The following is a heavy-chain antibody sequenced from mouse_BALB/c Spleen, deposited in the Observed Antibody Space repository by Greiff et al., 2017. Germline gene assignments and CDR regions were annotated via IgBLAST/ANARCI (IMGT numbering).Heavy chain of an antibody. D-gene: IGHD2-3*01. CDR3: TRRGDGYYVDYAMDY. J-gene: IGHJ4*01. Sequence: VQLQQPGAELVKPGASVKLSCKASGYTFTSYYMYWVKQRPGQGLEWIGGINPSNGGTNFNEKFKSKATLTVDKSSSTAYMQLSSLTSEDSAVYYCTRRGDGYYVDYAMDYWGQGTSVTVSS. CDR1: GYTFTSYY. V-gene: IGHV1S81*02. CDR2: INPSNGGT.